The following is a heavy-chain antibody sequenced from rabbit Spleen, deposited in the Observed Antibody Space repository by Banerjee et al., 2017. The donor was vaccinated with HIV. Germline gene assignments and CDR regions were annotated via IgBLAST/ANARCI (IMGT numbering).Heavy chain of an antibody. Sequence: QEQLVESGGGLVRPEGSLKLSCTASGFSFSNKAVMCWVRQAPGKGLQWIACINAGSGGTWYASWAKGRFTITKTSSTTVTLQMTSLTAADTATYFSARGYYGSGNLPYAFTRLDLWGQGTLVTVS. CDR1: GFSFSNKAV. CDR2: INAGSGGT. V-gene: IGHV1S45*01. D-gene: IGHD5-1*01. J-gene: IGHJ3*01. CDR3: ARGYYGSGNLPYAFTRLDL.